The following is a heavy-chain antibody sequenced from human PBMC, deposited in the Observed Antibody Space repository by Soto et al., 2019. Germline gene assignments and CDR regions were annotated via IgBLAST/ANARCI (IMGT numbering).Heavy chain of an antibody. D-gene: IGHD3-10*01. J-gene: IGHJ5*02. CDR2: ASYSGGST. Sequence: GGSLRLSCAASGFIFSSYAMSWVRQAPGKGLEWVSTASYSGGSTYYADSVKGRFTISRDNSKNTVYLQMNSLRAEDTAVYYCAKDRNYHGSGPNNWFDPWGQGTLVTVSS. CDR1: GFIFSSYA. CDR3: AKDRNYHGSGPNNWFDP. V-gene: IGHV3-23*01.